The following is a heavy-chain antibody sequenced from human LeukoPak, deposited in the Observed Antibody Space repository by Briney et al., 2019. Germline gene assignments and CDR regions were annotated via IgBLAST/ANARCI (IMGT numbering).Heavy chain of an antibody. CDR2: INPNSGGT. CDR1: GYTFTGYY. Sequence: ASVKVSCKASGYTFTGYYMHWVRQAPGQGLEWMGWINPNSGGTNYAQKFQGRVTMTRDTSISTAYMELSRLRSDDTAVYYCARDLGSDCSGYYLLYFWGQGTLVTVSS. CDR3: ARDLGSDCSGYYLLYF. V-gene: IGHV1-2*02. D-gene: IGHD3-22*01. J-gene: IGHJ4*02.